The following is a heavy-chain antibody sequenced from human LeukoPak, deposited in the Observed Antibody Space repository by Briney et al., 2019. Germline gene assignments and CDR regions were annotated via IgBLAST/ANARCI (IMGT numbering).Heavy chain of an antibody. D-gene: IGHD3-10*01. Sequence: PGGSLGLSCAASGFTFSSYSMNWVRQAPGKGLEWVSSISSSSSYIYYADSVKGRFTISRDNAKNSLYLQMNSLRAEDTAVYYCARDRTYGSGSYYTPPFFDYWGQGTLVTVSS. J-gene: IGHJ4*02. CDR2: ISSSSSYI. CDR1: GFTFSSYS. V-gene: IGHV3-21*01. CDR3: ARDRTYGSGSYYTPPFFDY.